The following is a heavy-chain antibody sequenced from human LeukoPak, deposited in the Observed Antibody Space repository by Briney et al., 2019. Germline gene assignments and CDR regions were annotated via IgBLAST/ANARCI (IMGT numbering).Heavy chain of an antibody. CDR1: GGSISTSNYY. CDR3: ARVLLIAARPMAFDI. J-gene: IGHJ3*02. D-gene: IGHD6-6*01. CDR2: IFYSGST. Sequence: PSETLSLTCTVSGGSISTSNYYWGWIRQPPGKGLEWIGNIFYSGSTYYSPSLKSRVTISLDTSRNQFSLKLSSVTAADTAVYYCARVLLIAARPMAFDIWGQGTMVTVSS. V-gene: IGHV4-39*07.